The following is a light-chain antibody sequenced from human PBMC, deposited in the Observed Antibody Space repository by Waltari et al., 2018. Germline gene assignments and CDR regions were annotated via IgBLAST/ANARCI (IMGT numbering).Light chain of an antibody. CDR1: SSNIGSNY. Sequence: QSVLTQPPSASGTPGQRVTISCSGSSSNIGSNYVYWYQQFPGTAPKLLIYRHDQRPSGVPDRFSGSKSGTSASLAISGLRSEDEADYSCAAWDDSLSGVLFGGGTRLTVL. CDR3: AAWDDSLSGVL. CDR2: RHD. V-gene: IGLV1-47*01. J-gene: IGLJ2*01.